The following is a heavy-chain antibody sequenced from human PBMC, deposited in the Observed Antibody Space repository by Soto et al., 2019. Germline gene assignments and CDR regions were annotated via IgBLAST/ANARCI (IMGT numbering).Heavy chain of an antibody. J-gene: IGHJ6*03. D-gene: IGHD3-10*01. CDR2: IYSGGNT. CDR3: ARGILRGVIIYYYYMDV. Sequence: EMLVVESGGGLVQPGGSLRLSCAASGFTVSSNYMTWVRQVPGKGLEWVSIIYSGGNTYYADSVKGRFTLSRDNSKNTLYLQMNSLRAEDTAVDYCARGILRGVIIYYYYMDVWGKGTTVTVSS. V-gene: IGHV3-66*01. CDR1: GFTVSSNY.